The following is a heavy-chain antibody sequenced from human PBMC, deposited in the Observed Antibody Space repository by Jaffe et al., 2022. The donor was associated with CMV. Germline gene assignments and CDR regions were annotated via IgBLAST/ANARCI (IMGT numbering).Heavy chain of an antibody. Sequence: QLQLQESGPGLVKPSETLSLTCTVSGGSISSSSYYWGWIRQPPGKGLEWIGSIYYSGSTYYNPSLKSRVTISVDTSKNQFSLKLSSVTAADTAVYYCARLLRAAGPVDYWGQGTLVTVSS. CDR3: ARLLRAAGPVDY. V-gene: IGHV4-39*01. D-gene: IGHD6-13*01. CDR1: GGSISSSSYY. J-gene: IGHJ4*02. CDR2: IYYSGST.